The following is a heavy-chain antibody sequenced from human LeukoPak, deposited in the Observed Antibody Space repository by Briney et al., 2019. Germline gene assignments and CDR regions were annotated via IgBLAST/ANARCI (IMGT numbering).Heavy chain of an antibody. J-gene: IGHJ6*03. CDR1: GFTFSSYS. CDR3: AREDPPPTYYDFWSGYYGSYYYMDV. D-gene: IGHD3-3*01. V-gene: IGHV3-21*01. CDR2: ISTIRSYI. Sequence: GSLSLACPAAGFTFSSYSMNWVRQAAGKWLEWVSSISTIRSYIYYADSGKGRFSISRENAKNSLYLQMNSLRAEDTAVYYCAREDPPPTYYDFWSGYYGSYYYMDVWGKGTTVTVSS.